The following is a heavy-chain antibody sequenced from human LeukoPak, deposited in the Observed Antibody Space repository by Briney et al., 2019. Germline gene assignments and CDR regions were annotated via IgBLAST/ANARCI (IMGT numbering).Heavy chain of an antibody. D-gene: IGHD3-10*01. Sequence: HPGGSLRLSCAASGFTFSSYAMHWVRQAPGKGLEWVAVISYDGSNKYYADSVKGRFTISRDNSKNTLYLLMNSLRAEDTAVYYCAKDARQFGLGNWFDPWGQGTLVTVSS. CDR2: ISYDGSNK. CDR1: GFTFSSYA. V-gene: IGHV3-30*04. CDR3: AKDARQFGLGNWFDP. J-gene: IGHJ5*02.